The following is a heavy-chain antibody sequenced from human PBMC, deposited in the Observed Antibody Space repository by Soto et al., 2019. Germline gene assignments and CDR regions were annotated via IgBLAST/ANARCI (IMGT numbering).Heavy chain of an antibody. Sequence: QVQLVQSGAEVKKPGASVKVSCKASGYTFTSYGLSWVRQAPGQGLEWMGWINPYNGNTKDTQKLGGRVTMTPDTTTSTAYMELRSLRSDDTAVYYCAREYCDSTRCFLPDYWGQGALVTVSS. CDR3: AREYCDSTRCFLPDY. J-gene: IGHJ4*02. D-gene: IGHD2-2*01. CDR1: GYTFTSYG. CDR2: INPYNGNT. V-gene: IGHV1-18*01.